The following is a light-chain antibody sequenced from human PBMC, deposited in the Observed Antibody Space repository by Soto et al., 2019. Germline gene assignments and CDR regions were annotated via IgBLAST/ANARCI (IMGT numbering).Light chain of an antibody. Sequence: QSALTQPASVSGSPGQSISISCTGTSNDIGIYNYVSWYQQYPGKAPKLMIYEVNNRLSGVSNRFSGSKSVNTASLTISGLQAEDEAYYYCSSYTSTSTVFGGGTKVTVL. J-gene: IGLJ2*01. CDR1: SNDIGIYNY. V-gene: IGLV2-14*01. CDR2: EVN. CDR3: SSYTSTSTV.